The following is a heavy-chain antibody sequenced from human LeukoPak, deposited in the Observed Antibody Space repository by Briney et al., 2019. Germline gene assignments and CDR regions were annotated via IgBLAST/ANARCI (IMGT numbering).Heavy chain of an antibody. J-gene: IGHJ3*02. CDR1: GYTFTGYY. CDR3: ARAGGGYSSGWGAFDI. D-gene: IGHD5-18*01. Sequence: VASVKVACKASGYTFTGYYMHWVRQAPGQGLEWMGWINPDSGGTSSAQKFQGRVTMTRDTSISTAYMELNRLRSDDTAVYYCARAGGGYSSGWGAFDIWGQGTMVTVS. CDR2: INPDSGGT. V-gene: IGHV1-2*02.